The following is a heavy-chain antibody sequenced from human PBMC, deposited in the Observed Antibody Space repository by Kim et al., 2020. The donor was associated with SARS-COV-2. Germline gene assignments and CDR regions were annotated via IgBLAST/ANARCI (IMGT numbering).Heavy chain of an antibody. J-gene: IGHJ4*02. CDR3: AADRWYSSSFRSD. Sequence: YAQKFQERVTITRDMSTSTAYMELSSLRSEDTAVYYCAADRWYSSSFRSDWGQGTLVTVSS. D-gene: IGHD6-6*01. V-gene: IGHV1-58*01.